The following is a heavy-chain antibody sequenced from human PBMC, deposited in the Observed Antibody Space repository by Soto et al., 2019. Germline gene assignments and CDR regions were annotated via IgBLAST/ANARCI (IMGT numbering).Heavy chain of an antibody. V-gene: IGHV1-18*01. J-gene: IGHJ6*02. D-gene: IGHD3-9*01. Sequence: ASVKVSCKASGYTFTSYFISWVRQAPGQGLEWMGWINAYNGNTNYAQKLQGRVTMTTDTSTSTAYMELRSLRSDDTAVYYCARDTDIYYDILTGYYRPHYYYYYGMYVWGQGTTVTVSS. CDR1: GYTFTSYF. CDR3: ARDTDIYYDILTGYYRPHYYYYYGMYV. CDR2: INAYNGNT.